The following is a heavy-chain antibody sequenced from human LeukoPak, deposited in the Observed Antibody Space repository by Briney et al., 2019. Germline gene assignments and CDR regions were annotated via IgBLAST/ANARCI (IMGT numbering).Heavy chain of an antibody. Sequence: ASVKVSCKASGYTFTSYGISWVRQAPGQGLEWMGWISAYNGNTNYAQKLQGRVTMTTDTSTSTAYMELRSLRSDDTAVYYCARVMVGDYGDYAHRSSAFDIWGQGTMVTVSS. D-gene: IGHD4-17*01. CDR2: ISAYNGNT. V-gene: IGHV1-18*01. CDR1: GYTFTSYG. CDR3: ARVMVGDYGDYAHRSSAFDI. J-gene: IGHJ3*02.